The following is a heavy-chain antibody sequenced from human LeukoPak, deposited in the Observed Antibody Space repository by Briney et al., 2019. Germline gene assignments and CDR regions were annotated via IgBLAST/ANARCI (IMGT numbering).Heavy chain of an antibody. V-gene: IGHV3-23*01. J-gene: IGHJ4*02. CDR3: AKEDCSAGGCYYSYFDS. CDR1: GFTFSTYA. CDR2: ISVPGGNT. D-gene: IGHD2-15*01. Sequence: PGRSLRLSCAASGFTFSTYAMTWVRQAPGKALEWVSLISVPGGNTYYADSVKGRFTISRDNSKNTLYLQMNSLRAEDTAVYYCAKEDCSAGGCYYSYFDSWGQGVLVTVSS.